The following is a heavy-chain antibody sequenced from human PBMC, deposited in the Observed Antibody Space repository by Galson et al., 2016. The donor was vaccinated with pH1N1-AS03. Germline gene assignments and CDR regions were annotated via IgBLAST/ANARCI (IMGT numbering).Heavy chain of an antibody. V-gene: IGHV1-18*01. CDR3: ARGPHVMGDRNFYNGMDV. CDR1: GYTFSTYG. D-gene: IGHD3-16*01. CDR2: ISAHTQNT. J-gene: IGHJ6*02. Sequence: SVKVSCKASGYTFSTYGISWVRQAPGQGLEWMGWISAHTQNTNYAQNLQGRLTLTTDTPTSTAYMELRSLTSEDTAVYSCARGPHVMGDRNFYNGMDVWGQGTTVTVSS.